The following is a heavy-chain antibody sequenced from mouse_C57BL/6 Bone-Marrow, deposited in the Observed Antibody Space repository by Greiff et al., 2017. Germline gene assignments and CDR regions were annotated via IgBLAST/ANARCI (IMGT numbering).Heavy chain of an antibody. Sequence: EVQGVESGAELVKPGASVKLSCTASGFNIKDYYMHWVKQRTEQGLEWIGRIDPEDGETKYAQKFQGKATITADTSSNTAYLQLSSLTSEAAAVYYCARGDYLIAYWGQGTLVTVSA. J-gene: IGHJ3*01. D-gene: IGHD2-13*01. CDR2: IDPEDGET. CDR1: GFNIKDYY. CDR3: ARGDYLIAY. V-gene: IGHV14-2*01.